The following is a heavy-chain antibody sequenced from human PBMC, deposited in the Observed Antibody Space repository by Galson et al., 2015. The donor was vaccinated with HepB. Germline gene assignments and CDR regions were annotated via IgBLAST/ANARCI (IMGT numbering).Heavy chain of an antibody. CDR1: GGSFSDSS. Sequence: SETLSLTCAVYGGSFSDSSWNWIRQPPGKGLEWIGEINHSGSTNYKPSLKSRVTMSVDTSRNQFSLKLNSVTAADTAVYYCAGGGHTVATMYYWFDSWGQGTLVTVSS. D-gene: IGHD5-12*01. CDR3: AGGGHTVATMYYWFDS. J-gene: IGHJ5*01. V-gene: IGHV4-34*01. CDR2: INHSGST.